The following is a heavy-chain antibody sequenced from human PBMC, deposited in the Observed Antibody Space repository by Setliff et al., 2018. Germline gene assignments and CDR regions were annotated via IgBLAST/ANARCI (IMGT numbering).Heavy chain of an antibody. J-gene: IGHJ1*01. CDR1: GGTFSSYA. D-gene: IGHD6-19*01. CDR3: ARDPWQWLTTFTSAEYFQH. V-gene: IGHV1-69*13. Sequence: ASVKVSCKASGGTFSSYAISWVRQAPGQGLEWMGGIIPIFGTANYAQKFQGRVTITADESTSTAYMELSRLTSEDTAVYYCARDPWQWLTTFTSAEYFQHWGQGTLVTVSS. CDR2: IIPIFGTA.